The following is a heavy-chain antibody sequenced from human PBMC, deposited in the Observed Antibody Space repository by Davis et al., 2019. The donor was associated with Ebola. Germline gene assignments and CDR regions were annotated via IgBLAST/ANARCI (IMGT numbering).Heavy chain of an antibody. V-gene: IGHV4-61*08. CDR2: VHYTGST. CDR3: ARGPVGHYYDSSGYYSVPRFFDY. D-gene: IGHD3-22*01. Sequence: SETLSLTCAVSGGFVSSGGYSWNWIRQPPGKGLEWIGYVHYTGSTNYIPSLKSRVTISVDTSNNQFTLKLSSVTAADTAVFYCARGPVGHYYDSSGYYSVPRFFDYWGQGTLVTVSS. CDR1: GGFVSSGGYS. J-gene: IGHJ4*02.